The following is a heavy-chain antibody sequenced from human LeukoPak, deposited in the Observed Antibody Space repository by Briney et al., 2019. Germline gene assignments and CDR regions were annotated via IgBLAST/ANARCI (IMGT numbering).Heavy chain of an antibody. J-gene: IGHJ4*02. Sequence: GGSLRLSCTASGFTFKSYWMHWVRQAPGKGLVWVSRINSDGSTTSYADSVKGRFTISRDNAKNTLYLQMNSLRAEDTAVYYCARVQDGSYLFDYWGQGTLVTVSS. CDR3: ARVQDGSYLFDY. D-gene: IGHD1-26*01. CDR2: INSDGSTT. V-gene: IGHV3-74*01. CDR1: GFTFKSYW.